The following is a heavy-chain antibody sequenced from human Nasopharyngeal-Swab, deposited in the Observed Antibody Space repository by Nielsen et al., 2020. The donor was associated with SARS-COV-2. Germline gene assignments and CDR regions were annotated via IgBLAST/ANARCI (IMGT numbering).Heavy chain of an antibody. CDR2: IKQDGSEK. CDR1: GFTFSSYW. CDR3: ARDGLRFLEWLAHDY. Sequence: GGSLRLFCAASGFTFSSYWMSWVRQAPGKGLEWVANIKQDGSEKYYVDSVKGRFTISRDNAKNSLYLQMNSLRAEDTAVYYCARDGLRFLEWLAHDYWGQGTLVTVSS. V-gene: IGHV3-7*01. D-gene: IGHD3-3*01. J-gene: IGHJ4*02.